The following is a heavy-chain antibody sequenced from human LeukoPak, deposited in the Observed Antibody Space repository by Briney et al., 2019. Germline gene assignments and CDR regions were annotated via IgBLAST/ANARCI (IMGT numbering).Heavy chain of an antibody. D-gene: IGHD6-13*01. CDR2: MNPNSGNT. CDR3: ARRRIAAAGRGTFDY. Sequence: ASVKVSCKASGYTFTSYDINWVRQATGQGLEWMGWMNPNSGNTGYAQKFQGRVTITRNTSISTAYMEQSSLRSEDTAVYYCARRRIAAAGRGTFDYWGQGTLVTVSS. J-gene: IGHJ4*02. V-gene: IGHV1-8*03. CDR1: GYTFTSYD.